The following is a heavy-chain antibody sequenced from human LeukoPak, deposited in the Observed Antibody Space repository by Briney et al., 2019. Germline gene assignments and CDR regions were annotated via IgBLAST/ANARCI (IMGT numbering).Heavy chain of an antibody. CDR1: GGTFSSCA. D-gene: IGHD3-3*01. CDR2: IIPIFGTA. CDR3: ARRTIFGVANQETFDY. Sequence: SVKVSCKASGGTFSSCAISWVRQAPGQGLEWMGGIIPIFGTANYAQKFQGRVTITADESTSTAYMELSSLRSEDTAVYYCARRTIFGVANQETFDYWGQGTLVTVSS. J-gene: IGHJ4*02. V-gene: IGHV1-69*01.